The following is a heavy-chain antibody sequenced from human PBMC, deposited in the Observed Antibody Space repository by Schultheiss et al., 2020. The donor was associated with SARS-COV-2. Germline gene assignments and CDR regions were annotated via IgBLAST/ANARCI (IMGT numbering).Heavy chain of an antibody. CDR3: ARGEGGYSGYPNYYYGMDV. CDR1: GYSFTSYW. CDR2: IYPGDSDT. D-gene: IGHD5-12*01. V-gene: IGHV5-51*01. J-gene: IGHJ6*02. Sequence: GGSLRLSCKGSGYSFTSYWIGWVRQMPGKGLEWMGIIYPGDSDTRYSPSFQGQVTISADKSISTAYLQWSSLKASDTAMYYCARGEGGYSGYPNYYYGMDVWGQGTTVTVSS.